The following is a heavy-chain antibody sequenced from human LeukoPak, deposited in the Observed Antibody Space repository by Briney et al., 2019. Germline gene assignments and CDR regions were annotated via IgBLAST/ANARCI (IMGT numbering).Heavy chain of an antibody. V-gene: IGHV3-23*01. D-gene: IGHD5-24*01. CDR2: ISGSGGST. J-gene: IGHJ3*02. Sequence: PGGSLRLSCAATGFTFSSYAKSWVRQAPGKGLEWVSAISGSGGSTYYADSVKGRFTISRDNSKNTLYLQMNSLRAEDTAVYYCAKAQFSRWHNDAFDIWGQGTMVTVSS. CDR1: GFTFSSYA. CDR3: AKAQFSRWHNDAFDI.